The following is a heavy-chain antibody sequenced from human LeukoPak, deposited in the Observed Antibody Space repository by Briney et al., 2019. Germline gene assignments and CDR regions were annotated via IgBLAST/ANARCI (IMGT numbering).Heavy chain of an antibody. CDR2: ISGSGGST. CDR1: GFTFSSYA. V-gene: IGHV3-23*01. D-gene: IGHD4-17*01. Sequence: PGGSLRLSCAASGFTFSSYAMSWVRQAPGKGLEWVSAISGSGGSTYYTDSVKGRFTISRDNAKNSLYLQMNSLRAEDTAVYYCARDPNGDYDFDFWGQGTLVTVSS. J-gene: IGHJ4*02. CDR3: ARDPNGDYDFDF.